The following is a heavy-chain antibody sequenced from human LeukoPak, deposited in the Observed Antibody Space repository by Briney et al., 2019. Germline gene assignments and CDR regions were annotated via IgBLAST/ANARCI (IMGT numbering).Heavy chain of an antibody. CDR3: ARKVGMSFDY. J-gene: IGHJ4*02. CDR1: GDSISSFY. D-gene: IGHD1-26*01. V-gene: IGHV4-59*08. CDR2: MFSYGST. Sequence: SETLSLTCTVSGDSISSFYRSWIRQPPGKELEWIGFMFSYGSTNYNPSLNSLVTISIDTSKNQFSLKVNSVTAADTAVYYCARKVGMSFDYWGQGSLVTVSS.